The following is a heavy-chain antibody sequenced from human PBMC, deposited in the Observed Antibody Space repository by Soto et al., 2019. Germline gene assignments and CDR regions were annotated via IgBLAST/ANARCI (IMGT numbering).Heavy chain of an antibody. CDR1: GCTFSNYG. CDR3: ARGLHSLFDY. J-gene: IGHJ4*02. Sequence: GWLRRSGAASGCTFSNYGMHWVRQAPGKGLEWVAVIWYDGNNKYYADSVKGRFTISRDNSNNTLYVQMTSLRAEDTDVYYCARGLHSLFDYWGQGTLVTVSS. CDR2: IWYDGNNK. V-gene: IGHV3-33*01. D-gene: IGHD2-21*01.